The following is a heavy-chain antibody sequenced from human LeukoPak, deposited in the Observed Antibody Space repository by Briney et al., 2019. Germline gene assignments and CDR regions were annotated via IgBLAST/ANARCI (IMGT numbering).Heavy chain of an antibody. CDR3: ASLFATSFRYYYSYIDV. J-gene: IGHJ6*03. D-gene: IGHD1-1*01. Sequence: SETLSLTCAVYGGSFSCYYWSWIRQPPGKGLEWIGEINHSGSTNYNPSLKSRVTISVDTSKNQFSLKLSSVTAADTAVYYCASLFATSFRYYYSYIDVWGKGTTVTISS. CDR2: INHSGST. CDR1: GGSFSCYY. V-gene: IGHV4-34*01.